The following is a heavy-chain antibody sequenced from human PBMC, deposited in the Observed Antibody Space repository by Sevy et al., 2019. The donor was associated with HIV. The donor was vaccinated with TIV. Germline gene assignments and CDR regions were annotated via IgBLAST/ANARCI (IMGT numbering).Heavy chain of an antibody. D-gene: IGHD6-13*01. V-gene: IGHV3-30-3*01. J-gene: IGHJ4*02. CDR2: ISYDGSHK. CDR1: GFIFGSYA. Sequence: GSLRLSCAASGFIFGSYAMNWVRQAPGKGLEWVAVISYDGSHKYYADSVKGRFTISRDSSKNTLYLQMHSLRTDDTAVYYCARDPGSSWSFFDYWGQGTLVTVSS. CDR3: ARDPGSSWSFFDY.